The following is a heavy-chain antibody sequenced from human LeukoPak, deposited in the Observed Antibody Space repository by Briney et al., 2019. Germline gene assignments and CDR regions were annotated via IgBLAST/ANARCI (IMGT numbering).Heavy chain of an antibody. CDR2: ISSSSSYI. Sequence: PGGSLRLSCAASGFTVSSNYMSWVRQAPGKGLEWVSSISSSSSYIYYADSVKGRFTISRDNAKNSLYLQMNSLRAEDTAVYYRASNLRRLQYDYWGQGTLVTVSS. D-gene: IGHD5-24*01. V-gene: IGHV3-21*01. J-gene: IGHJ4*02. CDR1: GFTVSSNY. CDR3: ASNLRRLQYDY.